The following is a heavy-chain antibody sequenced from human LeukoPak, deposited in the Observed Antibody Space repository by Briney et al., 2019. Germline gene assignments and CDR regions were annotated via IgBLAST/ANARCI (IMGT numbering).Heavy chain of an antibody. CDR1: GFTFSSYD. CDR2: IGTAGDT. CDR3: ARSSSGWLSKYYYYGMDV. J-gene: IGHJ6*02. V-gene: IGHV3-13*01. Sequence: QSGGSLRLSCAASGFTFSSYDMHWVRQATGKGLEWVSAIGTAGDTYYPGSVKGRFTISRENAKNSLYLQMNSLRAEDTAVYYCARSSSGWLSKYYYYGMDVWGQGTTVTVSS. D-gene: IGHD6-19*01.